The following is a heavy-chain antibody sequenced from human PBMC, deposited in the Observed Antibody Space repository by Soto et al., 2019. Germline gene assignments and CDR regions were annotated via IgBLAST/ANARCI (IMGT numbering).Heavy chain of an antibody. V-gene: IGHV4-59*01. CDR3: ARYEGATNAFDI. J-gene: IGHJ3*02. CDR2: IYYSGST. D-gene: IGHD1-26*01. Sequence: SETLSLTCTVSGGSISSYYWSWIRQPPGKGLEWIGYIYYSGSTNYNPSLKSRVTISVDTSKNQFSLKLSSVTAADTAVYYCARYEGATNAFDIWGQGTMVT. CDR1: GGSISSYY.